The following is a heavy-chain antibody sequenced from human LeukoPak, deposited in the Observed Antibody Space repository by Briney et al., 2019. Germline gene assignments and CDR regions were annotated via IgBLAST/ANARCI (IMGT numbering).Heavy chain of an antibody. CDR3: TRYHCTSTSCYPFGDY. J-gene: IGHJ4*02. D-gene: IGHD2-2*01. Sequence: GGSLKLSCAASGFTFSGSAMHWVRQASGKGLEWVGRIRSKANSYATAYAASVKGRFTISRDDSKNTAYLQMNSLKTEDTAVYYSTRYHCTSTSCYPFGDYWGQGNLVTVSS. CDR2: IRSKANSYAT. CDR1: GFTFSGSA. V-gene: IGHV3-73*01.